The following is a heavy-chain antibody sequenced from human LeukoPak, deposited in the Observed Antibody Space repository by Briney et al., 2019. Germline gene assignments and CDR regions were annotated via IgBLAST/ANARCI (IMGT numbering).Heavy chain of an antibody. Sequence: PGRSLRLSCTGSGFTFGDYHMSWFRQAPGKGLEWVSFISSSGSTKYYADSVKGRFTISRDNAKNSLYLQMNSLRAEDTAVYYCARSLIPYFDYWGQGTLVTVSS. CDR2: ISSSGSTK. CDR3: ARSLIPYFDY. V-gene: IGHV3-48*03. CDR1: GFTFGDYH. J-gene: IGHJ4*02. D-gene: IGHD2-21*01.